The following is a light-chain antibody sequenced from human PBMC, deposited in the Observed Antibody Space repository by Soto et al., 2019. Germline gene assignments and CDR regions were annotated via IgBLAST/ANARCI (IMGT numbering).Light chain of an antibody. V-gene: IGKV3-20*01. Sequence: EIVLTQSPGTLSLSPGERATLSCRASQSVSRNYVAWYQQKPGQAPRLLIYGASSRATGIPDRFSGSGSGTAFTLAVSRLEPEDFAVYHCQQYGSSPGTFGPGIKVEVK. J-gene: IGKJ1*01. CDR3: QQYGSSPGT. CDR2: GAS. CDR1: QSVSRNY.